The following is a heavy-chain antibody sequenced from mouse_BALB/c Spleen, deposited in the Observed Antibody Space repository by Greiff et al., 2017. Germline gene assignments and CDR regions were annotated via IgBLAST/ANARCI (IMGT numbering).Heavy chain of an antibody. V-gene: IGHV2-2*02. Sequence: VKLLESGPGLVQPSQSLSITCTVSGFSLTSYGVHWVRQSPGKGLEWLGVIWSGGSTDYNAAFISRMSISKDNSKSQVFFKMNSLQANDTAIYYCARNGYDEGFAYWGQGTLVTVSA. CDR3: ARNGYDEGFAY. CDR1: GFSLTSYG. CDR2: IWSGGST. J-gene: IGHJ3*01. D-gene: IGHD2-14*01.